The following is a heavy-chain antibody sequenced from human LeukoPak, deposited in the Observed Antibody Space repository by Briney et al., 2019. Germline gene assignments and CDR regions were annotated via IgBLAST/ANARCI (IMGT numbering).Heavy chain of an antibody. CDR1: GYTFTSYD. J-gene: IGHJ6*02. D-gene: IGHD4-11*01. V-gene: IGHV1-8*01. CDR3: ARDTAATVTTYYYYYGMDV. CDR2: MNPNSGNT. Sequence: ASVKVSCKASGYTFTSYDINWVRQATGQGLEWMGWMNPNSGNTGYAQKFQGRVTMTRNTSISTAYMELSSLRSEDTAVYYCARDTAATVTTYYYYYGMDVWGQGTTVTVSS.